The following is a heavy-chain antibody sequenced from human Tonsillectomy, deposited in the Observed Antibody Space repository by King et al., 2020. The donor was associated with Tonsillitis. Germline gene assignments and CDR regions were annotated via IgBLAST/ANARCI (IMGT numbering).Heavy chain of an antibody. D-gene: IGHD6-19*01. CDR1: GFSLSTSGVG. CDR2: IYWDDDE. J-gene: IGHJ5*02. V-gene: IGHV2-5*02. Sequence: TLKESGPTLVKPTQTLTLTCTFSGFSLSTSGVGVGWIRQPPGKALEWLALIYWDDDERYSPCLRSRLTITKDTSKNQVVLTMTNMDPVDTATYFCAHRRGRGQWLEDLNWFDLWGQGTLVTVSS. CDR3: AHRRGRGQWLEDLNWFDL.